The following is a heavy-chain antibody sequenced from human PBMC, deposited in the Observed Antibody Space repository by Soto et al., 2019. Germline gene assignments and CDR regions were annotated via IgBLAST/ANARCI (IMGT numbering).Heavy chain of an antibody. V-gene: IGHV4-4*02. CDR1: LVSISSGNW. CDR2: ISHSGTT. D-gene: IGHD2-2*01. CDR3: APINVPTPGNY. J-gene: IGHJ4*02. Sequence: QVQLQESGPGLVEPSGTLSLTCAVSLVSISSGNWWSWVRQPPGRGLEYIGEISHSGTTNYNPSLQSRLSISLDASKNQFSLKATSMTAPDTAIYTCAPINVPTPGNYLGQGTLVIVSS.